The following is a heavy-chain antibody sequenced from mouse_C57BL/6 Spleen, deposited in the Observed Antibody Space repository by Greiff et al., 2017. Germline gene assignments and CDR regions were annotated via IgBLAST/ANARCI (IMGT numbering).Heavy chain of an antibody. CDR1: GFTFSSYG. CDR2: ISSGGSYT. V-gene: IGHV5-6*02. J-gene: IGHJ2*01. CDR3: ARRRFDY. Sequence: EVKLVESGGDLVKPGGSLKLSCAASGFTFSSYGMSWVRQTPDKRLEWVATISSGGSYTYYPDSVKGRFTISRDNAKNTLYLQMSSLKSEDTAMYYCARRRFDYWGQGTTLTVSS.